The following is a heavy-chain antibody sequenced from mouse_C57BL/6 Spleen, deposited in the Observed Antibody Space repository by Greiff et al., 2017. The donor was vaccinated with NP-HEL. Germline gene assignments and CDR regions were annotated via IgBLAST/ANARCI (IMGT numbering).Heavy chain of an antibody. CDR1: GFTFSDYY. J-gene: IGHJ3*01. CDR3: AREGDGYPFAY. D-gene: IGHD2-3*01. V-gene: IGHV5-16*01. Sequence: EVKLMESEGGLVQPGSSMKLSCTASGFTFSDYYMAWVRQVPEKGLEWVANINYDGSITYYLDSLKSRFIISRDNAKNILYLQMSSLKSEDTATYYCAREGDGYPFAYWGQGTLVTVSA. CDR2: INYDGSIT.